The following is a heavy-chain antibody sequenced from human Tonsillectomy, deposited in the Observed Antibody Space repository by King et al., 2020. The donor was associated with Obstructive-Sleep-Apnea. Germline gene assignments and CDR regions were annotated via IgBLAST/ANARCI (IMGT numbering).Heavy chain of an antibody. CDR3: ARDRHYGSGSYFFAYYYYGMDV. CDR2: INPNSGGT. V-gene: IGHV1-2*02. D-gene: IGHD3-10*01. Sequence: GQLVQSGAEVKKPGASVKVSCKASGYTFTGYYMHWVRQAPGQGLEWMGWINPNSGGTSYAQKFQGRVTMTRDTSISTAYMELSRLRSDDTAVYYCARDRHYGSGSYFFAYYYYGMDVWGQGTTVTVSS. J-gene: IGHJ6*02. CDR1: GYTFTGYY.